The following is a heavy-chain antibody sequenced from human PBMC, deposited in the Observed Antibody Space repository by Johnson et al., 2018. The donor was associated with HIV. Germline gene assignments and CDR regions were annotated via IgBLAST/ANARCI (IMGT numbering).Heavy chain of an antibody. Sequence: VQLVESGGGVVQPGRSLRLSCAASGFTFSSYAMHWVRQAPGKGLEWVAFIRYDGTNKYYGDSVKGRFTVSRENAKNSLYLQMNSLRAGDTAVYYCARVGRSGYGSGGSCYSGAFDIWGQGTMVTVTS. V-gene: IGHV3-33*08. D-gene: IGHD2-15*01. CDR3: ARVGRSGYGSGGSCYSGAFDI. CDR2: IRYDGTNK. CDR1: GFTFSSYA. J-gene: IGHJ3*02.